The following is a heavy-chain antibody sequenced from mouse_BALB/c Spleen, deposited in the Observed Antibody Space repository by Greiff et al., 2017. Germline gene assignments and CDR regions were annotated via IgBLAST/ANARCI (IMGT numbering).Heavy chain of an antibody. CDR3: ASELTGDAMDY. CDR1: GYSITSCYY. V-gene: IGHV3-6*02. D-gene: IGHD4-1*01. CDR2: ISYDGSN. Sequence: DVQLQESGPGLVKPSQSLSLTCSVTGYSITSCYYWNWIRQFPGNQLEWMGYISYDGSNNYTPSLKNRISITRDTSKNQFFLKLNSVTTEDTATYYCASELTGDAMDYWGQGTSVTVSS. J-gene: IGHJ4*01.